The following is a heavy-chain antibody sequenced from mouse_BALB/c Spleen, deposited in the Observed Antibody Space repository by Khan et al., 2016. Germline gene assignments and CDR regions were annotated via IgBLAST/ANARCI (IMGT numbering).Heavy chain of an antibody. J-gene: IGHJ1*01. V-gene: IGHV3-2*02. CDR2: ISYSGST. CDR1: GYSITSDYA. CDR3: ARNYWYFDV. Sequence: ELVESGPGLVKPSQSLSLTCTVTGYSITSDYAWNWIRQFPGNKLEWMGYISYSGSTSYNPSLKSRISITRDTSKNQFFLQLNSVTTEDTATYYCARNYWYFDVWGAGTTVTVSS.